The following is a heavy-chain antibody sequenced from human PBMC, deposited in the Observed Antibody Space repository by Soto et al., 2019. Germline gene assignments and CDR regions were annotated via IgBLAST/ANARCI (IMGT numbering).Heavy chain of an antibody. V-gene: IGHV3-7*03. J-gene: IGHJ6*02. CDR1: GFTFSSYW. Sequence: HPGGSLRLSCAASGFTFSSYWMSWVRQAPGKGLEWVANIKQDGSEKYYVDSVKGRFTISRDNAKNSLYLQMNSLRAEDTAVYYCASLLRNQYYYYGMDVWGQGTTVTVSS. D-gene: IGHD4-4*01. CDR3: ASLLRNQYYYYGMDV. CDR2: IKQDGSEK.